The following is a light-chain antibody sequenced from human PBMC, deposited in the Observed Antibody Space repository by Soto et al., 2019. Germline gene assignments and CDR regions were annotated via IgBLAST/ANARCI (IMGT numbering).Light chain of an antibody. CDR1: SSDFGGYNY. Sequence: QSVLTRPPSASGSPGQSVTISCTGTSSDFGGYNYVSWYQQHPGKAPKLMIYEVSKRPSGVPDRFSGSKSGNTASLTVSGLQAEDEADYYCSSYAGSNNYVFGTGIKVTVL. V-gene: IGLV2-8*01. CDR2: EVS. CDR3: SSYAGSNNYV. J-gene: IGLJ1*01.